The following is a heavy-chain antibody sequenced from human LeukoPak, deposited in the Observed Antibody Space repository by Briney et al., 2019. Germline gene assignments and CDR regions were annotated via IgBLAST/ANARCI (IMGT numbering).Heavy chain of an antibody. V-gene: IGHV1-2*06. CDR2: INPNNGGT. CDR1: GYTFTGYY. Sequence: ASVKVSCKASGYTFTGYYMHWVRQAPGQGLEWMGRINPNNGGTNCAQKFQGRVTMTGDTSISTAYMELSNLRSDDTAMYYCARESGSYHGNDYWGQGTLVTVSP. J-gene: IGHJ4*02. D-gene: IGHD1-26*01. CDR3: ARESGSYHGNDY.